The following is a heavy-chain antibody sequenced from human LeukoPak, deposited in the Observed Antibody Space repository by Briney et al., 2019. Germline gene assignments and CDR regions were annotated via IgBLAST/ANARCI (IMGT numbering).Heavy chain of an antibody. CDR3: ARVTDTGIAVAGIPYYFDY. CDR1: GGSISSYY. CDR2: IYTSGST. J-gene: IGHJ4*02. D-gene: IGHD6-19*01. Sequence: SETLSLTCTVSGGSISSYYWSWIRQPAGKGLEWIGRIYTSGSTNYNPSLKSRVTMSVDTSKNQFSLKLSSVTAADTAVYYCARVTDTGIAVAGIPYYFDYWGQGTLVTVSS. V-gene: IGHV4-4*07.